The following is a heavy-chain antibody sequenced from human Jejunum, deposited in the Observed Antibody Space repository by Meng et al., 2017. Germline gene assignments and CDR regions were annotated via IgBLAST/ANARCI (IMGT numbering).Heavy chain of an antibody. J-gene: IGHJ4*02. CDR2: INPDNGVT. CDR3: ARGGRDDYNVPHY. D-gene: IGHD5-24*01. CDR1: GDTFIGYY. Sequence: LVKLGAGVKKPGASVKVSCKTSGDTFIGYYMHWVRQAPGQGLEWMGRINPDNGVTNSAQRFQGRVTMTRDTSITTAYMELNRLTSGDTAFYYCARGGRDDYNVPHYWGQGTLVTVSS. V-gene: IGHV1-2*06.